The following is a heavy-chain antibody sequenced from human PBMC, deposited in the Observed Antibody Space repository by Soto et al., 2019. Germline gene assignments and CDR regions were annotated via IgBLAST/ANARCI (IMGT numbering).Heavy chain of an antibody. Sequence: SETLSLTCAVSSGSISSSNWWSWVRQPPGKGLEWIGEIYHSGSTNYNPSLKSRVTISVDKSKNQFSLKLSSVTAADTAVYYCASGARFLEWSPTPSYYMDVWGKGTTVTVSS. J-gene: IGHJ6*03. D-gene: IGHD3-3*01. CDR3: ASGARFLEWSPTPSYYMDV. V-gene: IGHV4-4*02. CDR1: SGSISSSNW. CDR2: IYHSGST.